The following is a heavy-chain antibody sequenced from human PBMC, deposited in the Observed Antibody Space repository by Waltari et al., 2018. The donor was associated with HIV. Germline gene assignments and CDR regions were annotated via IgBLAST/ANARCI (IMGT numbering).Heavy chain of an antibody. CDR1: GFTFSSYE. Sequence: EVQLVESGGGLVQPGGSLRLSCAASGFTFSSYEMNWVRQAPGKGLEWVSYISSSGSTIYYADSVKGRFTISRDNAKNSLYLQMNSLRAEDTAVYYCARGHSSGWYYYYGMDVWGQGTTVTVSS. V-gene: IGHV3-48*03. CDR3: ARGHSSGWYYYYGMDV. CDR2: ISSSGSTI. J-gene: IGHJ6*02. D-gene: IGHD6-19*01.